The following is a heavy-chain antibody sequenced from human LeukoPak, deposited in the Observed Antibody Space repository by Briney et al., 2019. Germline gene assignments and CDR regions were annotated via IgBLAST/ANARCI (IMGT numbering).Heavy chain of an antibody. CDR3: AEDSILGAYWYFDL. V-gene: IGHV3-30*18. Sequence: GRSLRLSCAASGFTFSNYGMHWDRQAPGKGLEWVAVISYDGSNKYYADSVKGRFTISRDNSKNTLYLQMNSLRAEDTAVYYCAEDSILGAYWYFDLWGRGTVVTVSS. D-gene: IGHD2-21*01. J-gene: IGHJ2*01. CDR1: GFTFSNYG. CDR2: ISYDGSNK.